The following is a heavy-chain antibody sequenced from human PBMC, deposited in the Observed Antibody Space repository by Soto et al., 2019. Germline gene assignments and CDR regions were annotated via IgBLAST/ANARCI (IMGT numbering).Heavy chain of an antibody. CDR1: GGSFSGYY. J-gene: IGHJ6*02. V-gene: IGHV4-34*01. CDR3: ARQGYCSSTSCYNYYYGMDV. D-gene: IGHD2-2*01. CDR2: INHSGST. Sequence: SETLSLTCAVCGGSFSGYYWSWIRQPPGKGLEWIGEINHSGSTNYNPSLKSRVTISVDTSKNQFSLKLSSVTAADTAVYYCARQGYCSSTSCYNYYYGMDVWGQGTTVTVSS.